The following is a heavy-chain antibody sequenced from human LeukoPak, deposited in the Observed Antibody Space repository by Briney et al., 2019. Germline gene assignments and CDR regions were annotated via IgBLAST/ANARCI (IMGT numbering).Heavy chain of an antibody. J-gene: IGHJ6*02. CDR1: GFTFSSYW. D-gene: IGHD2-15*01. V-gene: IGHV3-74*01. CDR2: INSDGSST. Sequence: GGSLRLSCAASGFTFSSYWMHWVRQAPGKGLVWVSRINSDGSSTSYADSVKGRFTISRDNAKNTLYLQMNSLRAEDTAVYYCARSDCSGGSCHQSPDYYYGMDVWGQGTTVTVSS. CDR3: ARSDCSGGSCHQSPDYYYGMDV.